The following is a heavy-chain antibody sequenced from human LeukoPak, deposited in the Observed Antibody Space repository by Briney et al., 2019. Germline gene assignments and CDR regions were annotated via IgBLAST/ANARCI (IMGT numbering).Heavy chain of an antibody. J-gene: IGHJ4*02. CDR1: GYTFTGYY. D-gene: IGHD4-17*01. V-gene: IGHV1-2*02. CDR3: ASFYADPSRNPVH. CDR2: IDPNSGGT. Sequence: GASVKVSCKASGYTFTGYYMHWVRQAPGQGLEWMGWIDPNSGGTNYAQKFQGRVTMTRDTSISTAYMELSRLRSDDTAVYYCASFYADPSRNPVHWGQGTLVTVSS.